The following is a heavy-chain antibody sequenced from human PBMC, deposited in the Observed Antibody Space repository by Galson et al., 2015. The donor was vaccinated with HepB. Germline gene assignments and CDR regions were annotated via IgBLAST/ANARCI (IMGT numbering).Heavy chain of an antibody. D-gene: IGHD3-3*01. CDR3: ATRYYHFLSGKPDAFDV. CDR1: GVSFSGYY. J-gene: IGHJ3*01. Sequence: SETLSLTCAVYGVSFSGYYWTWIRQPPGKGLQWIGEVNHRRSTNYNPSLKSRVTISLHPYTNQVSLRLSSVTAADTAVYYCATRYYHFLSGKPDAFDVWGQGTMVTVSS. CDR2: VNHRRST. V-gene: IGHV4-34*01.